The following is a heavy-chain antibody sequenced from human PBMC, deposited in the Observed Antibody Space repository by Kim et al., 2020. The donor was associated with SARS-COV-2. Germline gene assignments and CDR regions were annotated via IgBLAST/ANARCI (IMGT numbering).Heavy chain of an antibody. CDR3: AHRGIAVAAPYNGVEP. CDR1: GFSLSTSGVG. J-gene: IGHJ5*02. D-gene: IGHD6-19*01. V-gene: IGHV2-5*02. CDR2: IYWDDDK. Sequence: SGPTLVNPTQTLTLTCTFSGFSLSTSGVGVGWIRQPPGKALEWLALIYWDDDKRYSPSLKSRLTITKDTSKNQVVLTMTNMDPVDTATYYCAHRGIAVAAPYNGVEPWGQGTLVTVSS.